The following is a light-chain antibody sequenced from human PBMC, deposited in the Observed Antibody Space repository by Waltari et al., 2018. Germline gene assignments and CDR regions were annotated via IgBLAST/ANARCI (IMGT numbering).Light chain of an antibody. CDR2: EVS. Sequence: QSALTQPASVSGSPGQSITISCTGTSSYVGRYNLVSWYQQHPGKAPKLMIYEVSKRPSGVSNRFSGSKSGNTASLTISGLQAEDEADYYCCSYAGSSTYVVFGGGTKLTVL. J-gene: IGLJ2*01. CDR3: CSYAGSSTYVV. V-gene: IGLV2-23*02. CDR1: SSYVGRYNL.